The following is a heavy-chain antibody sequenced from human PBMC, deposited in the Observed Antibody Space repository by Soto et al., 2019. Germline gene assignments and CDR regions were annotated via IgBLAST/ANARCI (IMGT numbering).Heavy chain of an antibody. CDR1: GGTFSSYA. CDR3: ARDNNPITIFVVGNRWRYYYYEMDV. V-gene: IGHV1-69*13. J-gene: IGHJ6*01. D-gene: IGHD3-3*01. Sequence: VASVKVSCKASGGTFSSYAISWVRQAPGQGLEWMGGIIPIFGTAYSAQKFQGRVTLTADEYTSTAYMGLSSLRSEDTAEYYCARDNNPITIFVVGNRWRYYYYEMDVWGQGTTVTVSS. CDR2: IIPIFGTA.